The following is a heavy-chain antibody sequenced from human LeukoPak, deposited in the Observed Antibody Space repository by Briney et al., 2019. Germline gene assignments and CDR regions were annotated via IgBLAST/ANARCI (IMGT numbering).Heavy chain of an antibody. V-gene: IGHV1-69*13. J-gene: IGHJ6*03. CDR1: GGTFSSYA. CDR2: IIPIFGTA. CDR3: AARFCSSTSCYTGNYYYYYMDV. D-gene: IGHD2-2*02. Sequence: SVKVSCKASGGTFSSYAISWVRQAPGQGLEWMGGIIPIFGTANYAQMFQGRVTITADESTSTAYMELSSLRSEDTAVYYCAARFCSSTSCYTGNYYYYYMDVWGKGTTVTVSS.